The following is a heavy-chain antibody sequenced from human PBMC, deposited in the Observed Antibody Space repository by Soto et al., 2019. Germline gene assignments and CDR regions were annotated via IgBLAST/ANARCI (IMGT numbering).Heavy chain of an antibody. V-gene: IGHV4-59*13. CDR2: IYHTGNT. CDR1: TDSFNDYY. CDR3: AIDVGIHDAFDI. J-gene: IGHJ3*02. Sequence: QVRLHESGPGLVKPSETLSLTCTVSTDSFNDYYWSWIRQPPGKGLEWIGSIYHTGNTNYHPSLESRVSISGDTDKIQFSLSLSSVTAADTAVYYCAIDVGIHDAFDIWGQGTLVTVSS. D-gene: IGHD5-18*01.